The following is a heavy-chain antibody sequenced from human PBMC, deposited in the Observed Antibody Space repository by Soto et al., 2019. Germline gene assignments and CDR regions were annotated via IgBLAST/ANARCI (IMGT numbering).Heavy chain of an antibody. CDR3: AKAGGAAGTVDYFDY. V-gene: IGHV3-23*01. CDR2: ISGSAGST. CDR1: GFTFNNYA. D-gene: IGHD6-13*01. Sequence: DVQLLESGGGLVQPGGSLRLSCAASGFTFNNYAINWVRQSPGKGLEWVSVISGSAGSTYYADSVKGRFTITRDNSKNTLYLQMSSLRVEDTAVYYYAKAGGAAGTVDYFDYWGQGTLVTVSS. J-gene: IGHJ4*02.